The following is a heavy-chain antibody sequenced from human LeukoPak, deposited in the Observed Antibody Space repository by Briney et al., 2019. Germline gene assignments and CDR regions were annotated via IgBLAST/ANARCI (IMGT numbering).Heavy chain of an antibody. CDR2: ISYDGSNK. D-gene: IGHD4-17*01. CDR1: GFTFSSYA. CDR3: AREYDYGDQDAFDI. J-gene: IGHJ3*02. Sequence: PGGSLRLSCAASGFTFSSYAMHWVRQAPGKGLEWVAVISYDGSNKYYADSVKGRFTISRDNSKNTLYLQMNSLRAEDTAVYYCAREYDYGDQDAFDIWGQGTMVTVSS. V-gene: IGHV3-30-3*01.